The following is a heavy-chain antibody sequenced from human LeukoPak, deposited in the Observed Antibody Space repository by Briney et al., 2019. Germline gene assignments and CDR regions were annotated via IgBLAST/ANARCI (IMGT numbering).Heavy chain of an antibody. CDR3: ARQKNSKKRHYFFSPHYYYYMDV. D-gene: IGHD3-3*01. V-gene: IGHV4-34*01. CDR1: GGSFSGYY. Sequence: SETLSLTCAVYGGSFSGYYWSWIRQPPGKGLEWIGEINHSGSTNYNPSLKSRVTISVDTSKNQFSLKLRSVTAADTAVYYCARQKNSKKRHYFFSPHYYYYMDVWGKGTTVTISS. J-gene: IGHJ6*03. CDR2: INHSGST.